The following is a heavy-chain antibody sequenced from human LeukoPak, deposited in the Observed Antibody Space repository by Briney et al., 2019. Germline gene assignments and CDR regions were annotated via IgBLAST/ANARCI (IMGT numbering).Heavy chain of an antibody. CDR1: GYSISSGYY. D-gene: IGHD1-26*01. CDR3: AREGYSASYAYYYYYYMDV. J-gene: IGHJ6*03. Sequence: ASETLSLTCTVSGYSISSGYYWSWIRQPAGKGLEWIGRIYTSGGTNYNPSLKSRVTISVDTSKNQFSLKLSSVTAADTAVYYCAREGYSASYAYYYYYYMDVWGKGTTVTISS. CDR2: IYTSGGT. V-gene: IGHV4-61*02.